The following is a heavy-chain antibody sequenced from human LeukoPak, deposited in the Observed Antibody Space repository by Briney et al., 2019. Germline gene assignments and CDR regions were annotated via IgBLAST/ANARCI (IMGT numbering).Heavy chain of an antibody. V-gene: IGHV3-48*03. CDR2: ISINGSTI. Sequence: GGSLRLSCVASGFTFSSSAMNWVRQAPGKGLEWVSYISINGSTIYYADSVKGRFTISRDNSKNTLYLQMNSLRAEDTAVYYCAKGWFGESPFDYWGQGTLVTVSS. D-gene: IGHD3-10*01. J-gene: IGHJ4*02. CDR3: AKGWFGESPFDY. CDR1: GFTFSSSA.